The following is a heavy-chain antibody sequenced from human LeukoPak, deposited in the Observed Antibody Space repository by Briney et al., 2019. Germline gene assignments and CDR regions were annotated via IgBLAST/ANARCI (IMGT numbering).Heavy chain of an antibody. Sequence: GASVKVSCKASGYTFTGYYMHWVRQAPGQGLEWMGWINPNSGGTNYAQKFQGRVTMTRDTSISTAYMELSRLRSDDTAVYYCAREEVVPAASFRFDPWGQGTLVTVSS. CDR3: AREEVVPAASFRFDP. CDR2: INPNSGGT. J-gene: IGHJ5*02. D-gene: IGHD2-2*01. CDR1: GYTFTGYY. V-gene: IGHV1-2*02.